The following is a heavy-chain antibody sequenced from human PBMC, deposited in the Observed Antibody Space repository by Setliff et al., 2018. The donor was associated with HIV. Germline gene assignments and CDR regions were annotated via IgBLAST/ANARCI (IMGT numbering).Heavy chain of an antibody. V-gene: IGHV1-69*13. D-gene: IGHD5-18*01. Sequence: SVKVSCKASGGTFSSYAISWVRQAPGQGLEWMGGIIPIFGTANYAQKFQGRVTITADESTSTAYMELSSLRSEDTAVYYCARAREGGYSLPYYFDYWGQGTLVTSPQ. CDR2: IIPIFGTA. CDR3: ARAREGGYSLPYYFDY. CDR1: GGTFSSYA. J-gene: IGHJ4*02.